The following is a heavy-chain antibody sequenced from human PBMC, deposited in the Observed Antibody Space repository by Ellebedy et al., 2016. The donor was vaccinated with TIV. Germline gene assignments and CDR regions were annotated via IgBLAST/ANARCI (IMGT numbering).Heavy chain of an antibody. CDR3: ARDRGYYDSSGYPWWYFDL. Sequence: GESLKISCAASGFTFNTYWMSWVRQAPGKGPEWVANIKQDGSEKYYVDSVKGRFTISRDNAKNSLYLQMNRLRAEDTAVYYCARDRGYYDSSGYPWWYFDLWGRGTLVTVSS. D-gene: IGHD3-22*01. V-gene: IGHV3-7*01. CDR1: GFTFNTYW. J-gene: IGHJ2*01. CDR2: IKQDGSEK.